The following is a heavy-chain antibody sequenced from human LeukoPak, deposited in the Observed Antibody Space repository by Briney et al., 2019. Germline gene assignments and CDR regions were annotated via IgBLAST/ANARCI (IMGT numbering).Heavy chain of an antibody. D-gene: IGHD6-19*01. V-gene: IGHV4-59*01. CDR2: IYYSGST. J-gene: IGHJ3*02. CDR1: AGSLSSYY. Sequence: PSETLSLTCTVAAGSLSSYYWSCIRQPPGKGLEWIGYIYYSGSTNYNPSLKSRVTISVDTSKIQFSLKLSSVTAADTAVYYCARESYSSGWYDAFDIWGQGTMVTVSS. CDR3: ARESYSSGWYDAFDI.